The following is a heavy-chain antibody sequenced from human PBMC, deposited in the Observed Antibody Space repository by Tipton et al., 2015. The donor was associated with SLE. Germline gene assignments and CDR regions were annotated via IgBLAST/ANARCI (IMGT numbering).Heavy chain of an antibody. Sequence: TLSLTCTVSGGSITSHYWSWIRQPPGRGLEWIGYIYYSGTTNYNPSLKSRITISVDTSKSQFSLKLSSMTAADTAVYYCARDSISGWPDYWGHGTLVTVSS. CDR3: ARDSISGWPDY. D-gene: IGHD6-25*01. J-gene: IGHJ4*01. CDR1: GGSITSHY. CDR2: IYYSGTT. V-gene: IGHV4-59*11.